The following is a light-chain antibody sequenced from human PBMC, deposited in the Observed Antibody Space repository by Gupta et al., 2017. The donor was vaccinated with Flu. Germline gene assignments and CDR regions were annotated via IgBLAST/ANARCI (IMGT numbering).Light chain of an antibody. CDR1: SSNIGNNY. Sequence: RVNISCSGSSSNIGNNYVDWYQQIPGPAPKLLIYSNNQRPSVVPDRFSGSKSGTSASLAISGLQAEDEADYYCEAWDDSLNDCVFGGGTKVTVL. CDR3: EAWDDSLNDCV. J-gene: IGLJ1*01. V-gene: IGLV1-44*01. CDR2: SNN.